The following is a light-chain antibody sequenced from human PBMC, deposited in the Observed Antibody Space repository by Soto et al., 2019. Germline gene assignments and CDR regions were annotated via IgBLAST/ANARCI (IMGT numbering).Light chain of an antibody. CDR2: DNS. J-gene: IGLJ1*01. Sequence: QSVLTQPPSVSGAPGQWVTISCTGSSSNIGAGYDVHWYQLLPGTAPKLLIYDNSNRPSGVPDRFSGSKSGTSASLAITGLQAEGEADYYCQSYDTSLGGSWVFGTGTKVTVL. CDR1: SSNIGAGYD. V-gene: IGLV1-40*01. CDR3: QSYDTSLGGSWV.